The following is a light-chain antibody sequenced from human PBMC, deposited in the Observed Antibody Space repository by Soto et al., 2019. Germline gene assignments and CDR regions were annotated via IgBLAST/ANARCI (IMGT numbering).Light chain of an antibody. V-gene: IGKV1-9*01. CDR1: QDVGND. CDR2: AAS. CDR3: LQRNDFPVT. J-gene: IGKJ4*01. Sequence: DIQLTQSPSSLSASIGDRVTITCRADQDVGNDFAWYQQKPGTVPKLLIYAASTLQGGVPSRFRGSGSGTEFTLTISSLEPEDFGSYYCLQRNDFPVTFGGGTKVEI.